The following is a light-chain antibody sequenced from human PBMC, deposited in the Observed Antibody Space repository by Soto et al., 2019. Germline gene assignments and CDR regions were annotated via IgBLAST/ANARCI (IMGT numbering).Light chain of an antibody. V-gene: IGKV3-20*01. CDR3: QQYGSSPPRT. J-gene: IGKJ2*01. CDR2: GAS. CDR1: QSIRNSY. Sequence: ETVLTQSPGTLSLSPGDRATLSCRASQSIRNSYLAWYQQKPGQAPRLLIYGASSRATGIQERFSGSGSGPDFTLTISRLEPEDVAMYYCQQYGSSPPRTFGQGTKLEIK.